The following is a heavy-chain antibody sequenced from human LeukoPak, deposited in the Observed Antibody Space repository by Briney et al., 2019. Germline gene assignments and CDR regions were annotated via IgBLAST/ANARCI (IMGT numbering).Heavy chain of an antibody. CDR1: GFTFSNAW. D-gene: IGHD3/OR15-3a*01. Sequence: GGSLRLSCAASGFTFSNAWMSWVRQAPGKGLEWVGRILRKTDGGTTDYAAPVKGRFSISRDDSKNTLYLQMNSLKTEDTAVYYCSTDSYDLWGHGTLVLVSS. J-gene: IGHJ4*01. CDR3: STDSYDL. V-gene: IGHV3-15*01. CDR2: ILRKTDGGTT.